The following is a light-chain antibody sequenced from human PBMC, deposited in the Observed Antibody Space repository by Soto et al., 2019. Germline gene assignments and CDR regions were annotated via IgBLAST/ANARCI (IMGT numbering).Light chain of an antibody. J-gene: IGLJ2*01. CDR2: DVS. Sequence: QSVLTQPASVSGSPGQSITISCTGSRSDVGGYNYVSWYQHHPDKAPKLIIYDVSNRPSGVSNRFSGSKSGNTASLTISGLQAEDEAHYYCSSYTSSSTRVFGGGTKLTVL. CDR1: RSDVGGYNY. CDR3: SSYTSSSTRV. V-gene: IGLV2-14*03.